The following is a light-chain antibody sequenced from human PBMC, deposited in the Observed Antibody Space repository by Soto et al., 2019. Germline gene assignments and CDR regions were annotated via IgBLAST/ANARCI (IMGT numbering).Light chain of an antibody. CDR3: QQYGSSPWK. CDR1: QSVSSNY. V-gene: IGKV3-20*01. J-gene: IGKJ1*01. CDR2: DAS. Sequence: EIVLTQSPCTLSLSPGERATLSCRASQSVSSNYLAWYQQKPGQAPRLLIYDASSRAPGIPDRFSGSGSGTDFALTISRLEPGDFAVYYCQQYGSSPWKFGQGTKVDIK.